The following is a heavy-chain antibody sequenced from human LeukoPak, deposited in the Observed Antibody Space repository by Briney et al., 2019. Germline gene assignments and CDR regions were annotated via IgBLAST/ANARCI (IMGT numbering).Heavy chain of an antibody. CDR3: ARPNITSYYDSRGYDAFDV. Sequence: GESLKISCKGSGYRFNAYWIAWVRQMPGKGLEWMRIIYPDGSDTRYSPSFQGQVTISADKSVRTAYLQWSSLKASDTAMYYCARPNITSYYDSRGYDAFDVWGQGTMVTVSS. CDR1: GYRFNAYW. J-gene: IGHJ3*01. V-gene: IGHV5-51*01. CDR2: IYPDGSDT. D-gene: IGHD3-22*01.